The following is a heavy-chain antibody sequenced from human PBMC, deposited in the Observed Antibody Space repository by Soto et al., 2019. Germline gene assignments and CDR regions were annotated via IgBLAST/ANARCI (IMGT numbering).Heavy chain of an antibody. V-gene: IGHV3-30*18. CDR1: GFTFSSYG. Sequence: PXGSLILSCAASGFTFSSYGMHWVRQAPGKGLEWVAVISYDGSNKYYADSVKGRFTISRDNSKNTLYLQMNSLRAEDTAVYYCAKAQQLVRYYYYYGMDAWGQGNTVTVSS. CDR2: ISYDGSNK. CDR3: AKAQQLVRYYYYYGMDA. D-gene: IGHD6-13*01. J-gene: IGHJ6*02.